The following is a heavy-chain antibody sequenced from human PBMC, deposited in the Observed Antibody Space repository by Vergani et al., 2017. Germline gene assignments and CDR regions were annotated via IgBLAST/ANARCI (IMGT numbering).Heavy chain of an antibody. V-gene: IGHV3-21*01. D-gene: IGHD1-14*01. CDR3: ARDIKPTRNDAFDI. CDR2: ISSSSRYI. J-gene: IGHJ3*02. CDR1: GFTFSSYS. Sequence: EVQLVESGGGLVKPGGSLRLSCAASGFTFSSYSMNWVRQAPGKGLEWVSSISSSSRYIYYADSVKGRFTISRDNAKNSLYLQMNSLRAEDTAVYYCARDIKPTRNDAFDIWGQGTMVTVSS.